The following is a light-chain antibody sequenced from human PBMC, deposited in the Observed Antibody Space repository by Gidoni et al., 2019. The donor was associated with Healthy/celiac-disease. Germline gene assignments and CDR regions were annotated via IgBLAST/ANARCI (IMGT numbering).Light chain of an antibody. Sequence: EIVLTQSPGTLSLSPGERATLSCRASQSVSSSYLAWYQQKPGQAPRLLIYGASSRATGIPDSFSGSGSGTDFTLTISRLEPEDFAVYYCQQFNSSPRTFXQXTKVEIK. J-gene: IGKJ1*01. V-gene: IGKV3-20*01. CDR1: QSVSSSY. CDR3: QQFNSSPRT. CDR2: GAS.